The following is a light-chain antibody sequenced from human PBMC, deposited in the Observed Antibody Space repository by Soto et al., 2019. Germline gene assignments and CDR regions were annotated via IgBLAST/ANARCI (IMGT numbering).Light chain of an antibody. J-gene: IGLJ1*01. V-gene: IGLV2-8*01. Sequence: QSVLTQPPSASGSPGQSVPISCAGTNSDVGGYKYVAWYQQHPGKVPKLMIYEVSKRPSGVPDRFSGSKSGNTASLTVSGLQAEDEADYYCSSYAGSNIDYVFGTGTKVTVL. CDR3: SSYAGSNIDYV. CDR1: NSDVGGYKY. CDR2: EVS.